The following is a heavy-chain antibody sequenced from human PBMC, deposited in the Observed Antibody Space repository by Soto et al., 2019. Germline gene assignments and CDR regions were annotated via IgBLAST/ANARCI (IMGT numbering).Heavy chain of an antibody. CDR3: ATLTPAATS. D-gene: IGHD2-2*01. CDR2: INYSGTM. J-gene: IGHJ5*02. V-gene: IGHV4-59*08. Sequence: SETLSLTCTVSGGSISGHYWSWIRQPPGRGLEWIGCINYSGTMNYNPSLQSRVTISKDTSKNQFSLKLSSVTAADTAVYYCATLTPAATSWGQGTLVTVSS. CDR1: GGSISGHY.